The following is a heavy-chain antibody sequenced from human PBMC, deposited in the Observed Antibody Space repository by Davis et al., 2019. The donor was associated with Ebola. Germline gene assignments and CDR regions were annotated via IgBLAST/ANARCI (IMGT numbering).Heavy chain of an antibody. CDR2: ISFHEINK. J-gene: IGHJ4*02. CDR1: GFSFSSHA. CDR3: AKDRLVTAANYFDY. Sequence: GESLKISCAAAGFSFSSHAMHWVRQAPGKGLEWVAVISFHEINKGYADSVKGRFTISRDNSKNTLYLQMNSLRVEDTAVYYCAKDRLVTAANYFDYWGQGSLVTFSS. D-gene: IGHD3-9*01. V-gene: IGHV3-30-3*01.